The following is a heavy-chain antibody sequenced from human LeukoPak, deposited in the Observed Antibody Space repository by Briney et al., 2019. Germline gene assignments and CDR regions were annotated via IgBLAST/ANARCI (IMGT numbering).Heavy chain of an antibody. CDR1: GGSISSSNW. Sequence: PSGTLSLTCAVSGGSISSSNWWSWVRQPPGKGLEWIGEIYHSGSTNYNPSLKSRVTISVDKSKNQFSPKLSSVTAADTAVYHCARQAADFWSGYYDYWGQGTLVTVSS. CDR3: ARQAADFWSGYYDY. CDR2: IYHSGST. J-gene: IGHJ4*02. D-gene: IGHD3-3*01. V-gene: IGHV4-4*02.